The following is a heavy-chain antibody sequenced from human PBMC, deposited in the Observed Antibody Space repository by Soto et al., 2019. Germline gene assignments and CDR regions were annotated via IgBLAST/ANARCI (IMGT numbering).Heavy chain of an antibody. CDR1: SYIFTNYW. Sequence: GESLKISCNGSSYIFTNYWIGWVRQMPGKGLEWMGSIYPCDSDIKYSPSFQGQVTISADKSINTAYLQWSSLKASDSAMYYCARTASGNYDEGFDYSGQGTLVTVSS. CDR2: IYPCDSDI. J-gene: IGHJ4*02. CDR3: ARTASGNYDEGFDY. D-gene: IGHD3-3*01. V-gene: IGHV5-51*01.